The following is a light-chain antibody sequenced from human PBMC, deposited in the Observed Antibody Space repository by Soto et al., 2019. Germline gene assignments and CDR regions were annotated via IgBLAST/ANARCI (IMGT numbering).Light chain of an antibody. J-gene: IGLJ1*01. CDR1: SSDIGAYNY. CDR2: DVS. V-gene: IGLV2-14*01. CDR3: SSYTSSSTYV. Sequence: QSALTHPASLSGSPGQSITISCTGASSDIGAYNYVSWYQQHPGKAPKLMIYDVSNRPSGISDRFSGSKSDNTASLTISGLQAEDEADYFCSSYTSSSTYVFGTGTKVTVL.